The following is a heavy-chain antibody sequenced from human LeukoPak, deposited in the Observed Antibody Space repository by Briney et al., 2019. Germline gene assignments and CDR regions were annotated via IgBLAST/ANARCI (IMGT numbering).Heavy chain of an antibody. CDR2: ISGSGGST. J-gene: IGHJ4*02. CDR1: GFTFSSYA. D-gene: IGHD3-10*01. Sequence: GGSLRLSYAASGFTFSSYAMSWVRQAPGKGLEWVSAISGSGGSTYYADSVKGRFTISRDNSKNTLYLQMNSLRAEDTAVYYCAKDMGRWFGELTYFDYWGQGTLVTVSS. CDR3: AKDMGRWFGELTYFDY. V-gene: IGHV3-23*01.